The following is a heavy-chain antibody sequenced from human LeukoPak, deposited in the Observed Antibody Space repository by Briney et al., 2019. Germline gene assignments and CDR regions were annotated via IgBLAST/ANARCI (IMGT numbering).Heavy chain of an antibody. V-gene: IGHV3-7*03. Sequence: PGGSLRLSCAASGFTFSSYWMSWVRQAPGKGLEWVANIKQDGSEKYYVDSVKGRFTISRDNAKNSLYLQMNSLRAVDTAVYYCAKDRDILTGYYIGPPDYWGQGTLVTVSS. CDR2: IKQDGSEK. J-gene: IGHJ4*02. CDR1: GFTFSSYW. D-gene: IGHD3-9*01. CDR3: AKDRDILTGYYIGPPDY.